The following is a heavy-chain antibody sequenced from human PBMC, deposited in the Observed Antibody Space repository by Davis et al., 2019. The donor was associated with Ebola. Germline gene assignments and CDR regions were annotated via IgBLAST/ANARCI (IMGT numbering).Heavy chain of an antibody. CDR1: GYTFTSYY. V-gene: IGHV1-46*01. CDR3: ARGRCSGGSCYHYYYYGMDV. J-gene: IGHJ6*02. CDR2: INPSGGST. Sequence: AASVKVSCKASGYTFTSYYMHWVRQAPGQGLEWMGIINPSGGSTSYAQKFQGRVTMTRDTSTSTVYMELSSLRSEDTAVYYCARGRCSGGSCYHYYYYGMDVWGQGTTVTVS. D-gene: IGHD2-15*01.